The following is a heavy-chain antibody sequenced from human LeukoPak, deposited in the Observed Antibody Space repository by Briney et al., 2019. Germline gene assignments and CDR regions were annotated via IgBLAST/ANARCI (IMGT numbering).Heavy chain of an antibody. CDR1: GGSISRSSYY. CDR3: ARGDTVVTG. Sequence: SETLSLTCTVSGGSISRSSYYWGWIRQPPGKGLEWIGSVYYTGSTSYTPSLKSRVTISVDTSKNQFSLKLSSVTAADTAVYYCARGDTVVTGWGQGTLVTVSS. D-gene: IGHD4-23*01. CDR2: VYYTGST. V-gene: IGHV4-39*01. J-gene: IGHJ4*02.